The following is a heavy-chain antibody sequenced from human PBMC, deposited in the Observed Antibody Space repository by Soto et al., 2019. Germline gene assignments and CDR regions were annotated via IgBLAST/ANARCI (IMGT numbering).Heavy chain of an antibody. CDR1: GGSISSSYY. J-gene: IGHJ6*02. Sequence: SETLSLTCAVSGGSISSSYYWSWIRQPPGKGLEWIGYIYYSGSTNYNPSLKSRVTISVDTSKNQFSLKLSSVTAADTAVYYCARGDYDILTGYYHGMDVWGQGTTVTVSS. CDR2: IYYSGST. CDR3: ARGDYDILTGYYHGMDV. V-gene: IGHV4-61*01. D-gene: IGHD3-9*01.